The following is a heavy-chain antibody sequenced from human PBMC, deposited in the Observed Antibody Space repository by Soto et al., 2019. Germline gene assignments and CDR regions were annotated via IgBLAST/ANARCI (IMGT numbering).Heavy chain of an antibody. CDR2: IYYSGST. V-gene: IGHV4-39*01. Sequence: SETLSLTCTVSGGSISSSSYYWGWIRQPPGKGLDWIGSIYYSGSTYYNPSLKSRVTISVDTSKNQFSPKLSSVTAADTAVYYGARLAGVVEVVFDPWGQGTLVTVSS. J-gene: IGHJ5*02. CDR3: ARLAGVVEVVFDP. D-gene: IGHD2-2*01. CDR1: GGSISSSSYY.